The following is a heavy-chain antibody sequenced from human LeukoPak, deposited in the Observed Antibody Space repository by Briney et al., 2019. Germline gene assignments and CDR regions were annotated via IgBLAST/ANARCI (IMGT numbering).Heavy chain of an antibody. J-gene: IGHJ5*02. CDR3: ARGHYDLAP. Sequence: SETLSLTCSVPGGSISDHYWSWIRQPPGKGLEWIAYIYYNEAPNYNPSLNARVTMSLDMSKNQFSLRLTSVTAADTAVYYCARGHYDLAPWGQGILVTVSS. V-gene: IGHV4-59*08. CDR2: IYYNEAP. CDR1: GGSISDHY. D-gene: IGHD3/OR15-3a*01.